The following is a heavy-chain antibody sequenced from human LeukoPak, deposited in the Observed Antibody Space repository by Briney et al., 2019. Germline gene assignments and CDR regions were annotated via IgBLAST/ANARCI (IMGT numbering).Heavy chain of an antibody. CDR1: GYSISSGYY. V-gene: IGHV4-38-2*02. D-gene: IGHD3-9*01. Sequence: SETLSLTCTVSGYSISSGYYWGWIRQPPGKGLEWIGSIYHSGSTYYNPSLKSRVTISVDTSKNQFSLKLSSVTAADTAVYYCARAGSSYDILTGYYGADNWFDPWGQGTLVTVSS. CDR2: IYHSGST. CDR3: ARAGSSYDILTGYYGADNWFDP. J-gene: IGHJ5*02.